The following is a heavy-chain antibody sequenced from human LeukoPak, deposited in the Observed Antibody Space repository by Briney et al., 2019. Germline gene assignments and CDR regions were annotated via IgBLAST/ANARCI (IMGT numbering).Heavy chain of an antibody. D-gene: IGHD5-18*01. V-gene: IGHV1-69*01. CDR2: IIPIFGTA. J-gene: IGHJ4*02. CDR3: ARDRDTAMAFDY. Sequence: GSSVTVSFKSSAGTFSIYAISWVRQAPGQGLEWMGGIIPIFGTANYAQKFQGRVTITADESTSTAYMELSSLRSEDTAVYYCARDRDTAMAFDYWGQGTLVTVSS. CDR1: AGTFSIYA.